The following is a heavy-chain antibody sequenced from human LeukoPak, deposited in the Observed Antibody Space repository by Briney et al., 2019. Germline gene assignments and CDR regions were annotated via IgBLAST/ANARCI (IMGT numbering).Heavy chain of an antibody. Sequence: HGESLKISCKGSGYTFNNYWIGWVRQMPGKGLEWMGIIYPGDSDTRYSPSFQGQVTISADKSISTAYLQWSSLKASDTAMYYCARHRRIKGRGDIWGQGTMVTVSS. D-gene: IGHD5-12*01. CDR3: ARHRRIKGRGDI. V-gene: IGHV5-51*01. CDR1: GYTFNNYW. J-gene: IGHJ3*02. CDR2: IYPGDSDT.